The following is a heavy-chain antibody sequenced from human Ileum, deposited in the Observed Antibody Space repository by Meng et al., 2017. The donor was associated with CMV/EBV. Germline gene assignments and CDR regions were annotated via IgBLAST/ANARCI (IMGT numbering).Heavy chain of an antibody. J-gene: IGHJ4*02. V-gene: IGHV4-30-4*01. D-gene: IGHD6-19*01. CDR3: AREGGGWYSDS. Sequence: VQLQESGPGLVKPSQTLSLTCTVSGDSLSTGDYYWSWIRQPPGKGPEWIGYIYYSGSTLYNPSLKSPVTISLDKSKNQFSLRLRSVTAADTAVYFCAREGGGWYSDSWGQGTLVTVSS. CDR1: GDSLSTGDYY. CDR2: IYYSGST.